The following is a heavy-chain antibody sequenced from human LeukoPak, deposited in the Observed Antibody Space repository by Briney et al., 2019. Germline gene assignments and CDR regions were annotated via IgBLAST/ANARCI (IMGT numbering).Heavy chain of an antibody. D-gene: IGHD4-23*01. CDR2: ISYDGSNK. V-gene: IGHV3-30*03. J-gene: IGHJ4*02. CDR1: GFTFSSYG. CDR3: ALYGNYGGNWDYFDY. Sequence: GRSLRLSCAASGFTFSSYGMHWVRQAPGKGLEWVAVISYDGSNKYYADSVKGRFTISRDNSKNTLYLQMNSLRAEDTAVYYCALYGNYGGNWDYFDYWGQGTLVTVSS.